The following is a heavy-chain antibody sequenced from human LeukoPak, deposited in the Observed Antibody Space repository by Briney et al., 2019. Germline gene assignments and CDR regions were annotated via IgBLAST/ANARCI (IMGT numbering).Heavy chain of an antibody. J-gene: IGHJ4*02. Sequence: PSETLSLTCAVSGYSIRSDYYWGWIRQPPGKGLEWIGSIYQSGSTHYNPSLKSRVTISIDTSKNQFSLKLSSMTAADTAVYYRARNSSWYFDYWGQGTLVTVSS. D-gene: IGHD6-13*01. CDR3: ARNSSWYFDY. CDR1: GYSIRSDYY. CDR2: IYQSGST. V-gene: IGHV4-38-2*01.